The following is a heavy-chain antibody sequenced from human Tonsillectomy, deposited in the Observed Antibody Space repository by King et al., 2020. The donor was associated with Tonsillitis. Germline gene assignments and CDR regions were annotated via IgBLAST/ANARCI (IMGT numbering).Heavy chain of an antibody. CDR3: ARGRRFLSSELWRKVGVNYYSYYGMEV. J-gene: IGHJ6*02. Sequence: QLVQSGAEVKKPGSSVKFSCKASGGTFSSYAISWVRQAPGQGLEWMGGIIPIFGTANYAQKFQGRVTITADEPTSTAYMELSSLRSEDTAVYYCARGRRFLSSELWRKVGVNYYSYYGMEVWGQGTTVTVSS. V-gene: IGHV1-69*12. CDR2: IIPIFGTA. CDR1: GGTFSSYA. D-gene: IGHD3-3*01.